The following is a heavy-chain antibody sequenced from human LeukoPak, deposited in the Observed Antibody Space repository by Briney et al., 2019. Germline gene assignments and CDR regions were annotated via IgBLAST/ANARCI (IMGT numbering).Heavy chain of an antibody. CDR2: IYYSGST. CDR1: GGSFEHYF. V-gene: IGHV4-59*01. CDR3: ARAGRRVTMVRGVIAPYYFDY. Sequence: SETLSLTCTVSGGSFEHYFWSWIRQPPGKGLEWIGYIYYSGSTNYNPSLKSRVTISVDTSKNQFSLKLSSVTAADTAVYYCARAGRRVTMVRGVIAPYYFDYWGQGTLVTVSS. D-gene: IGHD3-10*01. J-gene: IGHJ4*02.